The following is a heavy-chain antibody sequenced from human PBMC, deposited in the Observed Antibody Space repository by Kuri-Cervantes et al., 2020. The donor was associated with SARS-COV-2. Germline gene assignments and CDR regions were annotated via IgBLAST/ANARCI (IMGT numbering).Heavy chain of an antibody. CDR1: GGSFSGYY. J-gene: IGHJ5*01. D-gene: IGHD5-24*01. Sequence: SETLSLTCAVYGGSFSGYYWSWIRQTPAKGLEWIGSIHHSGITYYNPSLKSRVSMSVDTSKNQFSLKMNSVTAADTAIYYCAKVGRNGFNLFDSWGQGSLVTVSS. V-gene: IGHV4-34*01. CDR3: AKVGRNGFNLFDS. CDR2: IHHSGIT.